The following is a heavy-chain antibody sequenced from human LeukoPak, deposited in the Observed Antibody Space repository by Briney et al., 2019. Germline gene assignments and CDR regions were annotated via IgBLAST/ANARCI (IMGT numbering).Heavy chain of an antibody. CDR2: ISYDGSNK. J-gene: IGHJ4*02. Sequence: PGRSLRLSCAASGFTFSSYATHWVRQAPGKGLEWVAVISYDGSNKYYADSVKGRFTISRDNSKNTLYLQMNSLRAEDTAVYYCARDHRGVGDYFDYWGQGTLVTVSS. D-gene: IGHD3-10*01. CDR3: ARDHRGVGDYFDY. CDR1: GFTFSSYA. V-gene: IGHV3-30-3*01.